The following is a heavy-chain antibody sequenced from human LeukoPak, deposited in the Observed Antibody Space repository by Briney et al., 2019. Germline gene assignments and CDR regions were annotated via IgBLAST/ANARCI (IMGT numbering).Heavy chain of an antibody. CDR1: GGSISSYY. CDR2: IYYSGST. V-gene: IGHV4-59*01. Sequence: PSETLSLTCTVSGGSISSYYWSWIRQPLGKGLEWIGYIYYSGSTNYNPSLKSRVTISVDTSKNQFSLKLSSVTAADTAVYYCARERYYGSGTNWFDPWGQGTLVTVSS. J-gene: IGHJ5*02. CDR3: ARERYYGSGTNWFDP. D-gene: IGHD3-10*01.